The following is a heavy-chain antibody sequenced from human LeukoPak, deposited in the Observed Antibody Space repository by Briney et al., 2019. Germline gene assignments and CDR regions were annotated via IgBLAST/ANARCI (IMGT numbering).Heavy chain of an antibody. Sequence: LPGGSLRLSCAASGFTFSSYAMSWVRQAPGKGLEWVSAISGSGGSTYYADSVKGRFTTSRDDSKNTLYLQMNSLRAEDTAVYYCARYYDSSGYYPYYFDYWGQGALVTVSS. CDR1: GFTFSSYA. CDR2: ISGSGGST. V-gene: IGHV3-23*01. J-gene: IGHJ4*02. CDR3: ARYYDSSGYYPYYFDY. D-gene: IGHD3-22*01.